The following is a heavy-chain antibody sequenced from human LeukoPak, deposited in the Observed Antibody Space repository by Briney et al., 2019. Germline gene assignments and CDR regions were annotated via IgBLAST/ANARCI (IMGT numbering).Heavy chain of an antibody. D-gene: IGHD3-16*01. CDR2: ITGSGGST. Sequence: GGSLRLSCTASGFTFGSHAMTWVRQAPGKGLEWGSSITGSGGSTFYAASVKGRFTISRDNSKNTLYLQMNNLRAEDTAVYYCAKLGISDGIDYWGQGTLVTVSS. CDR1: GFTFGSHA. J-gene: IGHJ4*02. V-gene: IGHV3-23*01. CDR3: AKLGISDGIDY.